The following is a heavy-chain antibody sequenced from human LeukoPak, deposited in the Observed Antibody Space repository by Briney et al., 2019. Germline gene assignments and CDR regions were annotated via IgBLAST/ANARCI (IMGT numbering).Heavy chain of an antibody. D-gene: IGHD3-16*01. J-gene: IGHJ4*02. CDR1: GGSISSSSYY. V-gene: IGHV4-39*01. CDR2: IYYSGST. Sequence: SETLSLTCTVSGGSISSSSYYWGWIRQPPGKGLEWIGSIYYSGSTYYNPSLKSRVTISVDTSKNQFSLKLSSVTAADTAVYYCARRGSGGHRPDFDYWGQGTLVTVSS. CDR3: ARRGSGGHRPDFDY.